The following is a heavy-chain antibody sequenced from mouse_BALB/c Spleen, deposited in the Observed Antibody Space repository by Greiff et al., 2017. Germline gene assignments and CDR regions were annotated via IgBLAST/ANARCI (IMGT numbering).Heavy chain of an antibody. J-gene: IGHJ1*01. CDR3: ARHGNYGDFDV. D-gene: IGHD2-1*01. CDR2: ISYSGST. CDR1: GYSITSDYA. V-gene: IGHV3-2*02. Sequence: EVQLVESGPGLVKPSQSLSLTCTVTGYSITSDYAWNWIRQFTGNQLEWMGYISYSGSTSYNPSLKSRISITRDTSKNQFFLQLNSVTTEDTATYYCARHGNYGDFDVWGAGTTVTVSS.